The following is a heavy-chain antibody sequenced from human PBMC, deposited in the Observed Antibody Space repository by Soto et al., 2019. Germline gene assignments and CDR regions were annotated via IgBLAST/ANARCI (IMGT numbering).Heavy chain of an antibody. CDR2: VSGSGGST. CDR3: AKDGAYCGGDCYPNYFDY. Sequence: EVQLLQSGGGLIQPGGSLRLSCEASGFIFSNYAMSWVRQAPGKGLEWVSTVSGSGGSTYYTDSVEGRFTISRENSKNMLYVQMNSLRAEDTAIYYCAKDGAYCGGDCYPNYFDYWGQGSLVTVSS. CDR1: GFIFSNYA. D-gene: IGHD2-21*02. J-gene: IGHJ4*02. V-gene: IGHV3-23*01.